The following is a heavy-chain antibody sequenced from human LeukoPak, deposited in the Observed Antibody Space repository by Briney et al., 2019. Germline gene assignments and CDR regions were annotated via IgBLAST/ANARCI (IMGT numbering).Heavy chain of an antibody. CDR2: ISGDESST. J-gene: IGHJ4*02. CDR3: AREGGSFLRYFDS. V-gene: IGHV3-74*01. D-gene: IGHD1-26*01. Sequence: PGGSLRLSCAASDFTFSSYWMHWVRQAPGEGLVWVSRISGDESSTNYADSVKGRFTISRDNARNTLFLQMNSLRAEDTAVYYCAREGGSFLRYFDSWGQGTLVTVSS. CDR1: DFTFSSYW.